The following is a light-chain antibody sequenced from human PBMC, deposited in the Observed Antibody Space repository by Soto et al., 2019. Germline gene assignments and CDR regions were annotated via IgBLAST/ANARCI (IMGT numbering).Light chain of an antibody. CDR2: RDV. CDR1: NIGSKN. Sequence: SYELTQPLSVSVALGQTARITCGGNNIGSKNVHWYQHKPGQAPVLVIYRDVNRTSGIPERFSGSNSGNTATLTISRAQAGDEADYYCQVWDSSTAAWVFGGGTKLTVL. CDR3: QVWDSSTAAWV. V-gene: IGLV3-9*01. J-gene: IGLJ3*02.